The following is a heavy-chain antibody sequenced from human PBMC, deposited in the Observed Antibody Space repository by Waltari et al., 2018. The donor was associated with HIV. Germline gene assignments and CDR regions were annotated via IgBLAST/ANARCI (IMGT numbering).Heavy chain of an antibody. Sequence: QVQLVESGGGIVRPGRSLRLSCVASGFKFSSYGRHWVRQVRGKGTGWGAGIVYDGSETYYAVAGRGRFISSRDNANNTLALHMDRLTLDDTALYYWAKATGRRSGPYDSWGQGTLVTVSS. CDR3: AKATGRRSGPYDS. CDR2: IVYDGSET. CDR1: GFKFSSYG. J-gene: IGHJ4*02. V-gene: IGHV3-30*18. D-gene: IGHD3-10*01.